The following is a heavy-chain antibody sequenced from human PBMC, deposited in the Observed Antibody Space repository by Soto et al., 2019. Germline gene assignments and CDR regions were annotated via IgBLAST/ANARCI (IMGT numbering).Heavy chain of an antibody. Sequence: ASVKVSCKASGYTFTSYGIHWVRQAPGQRLEWMGWINAANGDTKYSPKFQGRVTITRDTSASTAYMELSRLRSDDTAVFYCARQSSSGLPNFDYWGQGTLVTVSS. D-gene: IGHD6-19*01. V-gene: IGHV1-3*01. J-gene: IGHJ4*02. CDR2: INAANGDT. CDR1: GYTFTSYG. CDR3: ARQSSSGLPNFDY.